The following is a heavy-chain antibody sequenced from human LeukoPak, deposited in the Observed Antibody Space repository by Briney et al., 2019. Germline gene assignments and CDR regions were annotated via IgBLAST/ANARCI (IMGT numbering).Heavy chain of an antibody. CDR2: IHYSGRA. CDR1: GDSISGSS. Sequence: SETLSLTCTVSGDSISGSSWTWVRQPPGQGLEWIGQIHYSGRADYNPSLKRRITISVDTSKNQMSLTLTSVTAADTAIYYCVKFGVDYDMGVWGQGTTVTVSS. D-gene: IGHD3-16*01. CDR3: VKFGVDYDMGV. V-gene: IGHV4-59*01. J-gene: IGHJ6*02.